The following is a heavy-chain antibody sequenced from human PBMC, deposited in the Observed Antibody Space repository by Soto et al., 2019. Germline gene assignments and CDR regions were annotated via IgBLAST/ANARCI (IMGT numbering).Heavy chain of an antibody. CDR2: ITATGFTT. V-gene: IGHV3-48*03. Sequence: SLRLSCVTSGFNFCNYDMNWVRQAPGRGMEWIAFITATGFTTFYADSVRPRFTISRDNAQESVFLQMDSLTVEDTGIYYCARGGVYWGRGTPVTVSS. J-gene: IGHJ4*02. CDR1: GFNFCNYD. CDR3: ARGGVY. D-gene: IGHD2-8*01.